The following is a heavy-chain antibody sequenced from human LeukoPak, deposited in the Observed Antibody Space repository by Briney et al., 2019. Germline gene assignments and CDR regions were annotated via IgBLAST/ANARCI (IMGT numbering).Heavy chain of an antibody. CDR3: ATYTHWVAGDV. J-gene: IGHJ6*02. V-gene: IGHV3-7*01. D-gene: IGHD3-16*01. Sequence: PGGSLRLSCAASGFTLSDSWMSWVRQAPGKGLEWVANMNQDGSAKGYVDSVKGRFTISRDNARNSPYLQMSSLRPEDTAVYYCATYTHWVAGDVWGQGTTVTVSS. CDR1: GFTLSDSW. CDR2: MNQDGSAK.